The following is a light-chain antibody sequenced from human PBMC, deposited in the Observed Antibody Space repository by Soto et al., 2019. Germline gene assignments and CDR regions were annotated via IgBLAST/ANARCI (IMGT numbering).Light chain of an antibody. V-gene: IGKV3-11*01. CDR1: QSVSTY. Sequence: EIVLTQSPAMLSLSPGERATLSCTASQSVSTYLAWYQQKPGQAPRLLVYGASNRAPGIPARFSGSGSGTDFTLIISSLEPEDFAGYYCQQRVKWPRFGGGTKIEIK. CDR2: GAS. CDR3: QQRVKWPR. J-gene: IGKJ4*01.